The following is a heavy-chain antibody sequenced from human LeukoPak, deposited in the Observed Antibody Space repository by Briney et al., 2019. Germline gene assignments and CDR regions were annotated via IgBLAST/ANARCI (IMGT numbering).Heavy chain of an antibody. CDR2: IKQDGSEK. CDR1: GFTFSSYW. V-gene: IGHV3-7*01. Sequence: GGSLRLSCAASGFTFSSYWMSWVRQAPGKGLEWVANIKQDGSEKYYVDSVKGRFTISRDNAKNSLYLQMNSLRAEDTAVYYCARIGGTSGRYYYGMDVWGQGTTVTVSS. CDR3: ARIGGTSGRYYYGMDV. J-gene: IGHJ6*02.